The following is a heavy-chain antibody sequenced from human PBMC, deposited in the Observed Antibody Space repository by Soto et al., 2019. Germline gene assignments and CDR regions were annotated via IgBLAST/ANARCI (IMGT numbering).Heavy chain of an antibody. V-gene: IGHV1-2*02. Sequence: ASVKVSCKASGYTFTHYYMHWVRQAPGQGLEWMGCINPNSGGTNYARKFQGRVTMTRDTSIRTAYMELSRLRSDDTAVYYCARNSRLLSSSYYGMDVWGQGTTVTVSS. CDR3: ARNSRLLSSSYYGMDV. D-gene: IGHD2-2*01. CDR2: INPNSGGT. CDR1: GYTFTHYY. J-gene: IGHJ6*02.